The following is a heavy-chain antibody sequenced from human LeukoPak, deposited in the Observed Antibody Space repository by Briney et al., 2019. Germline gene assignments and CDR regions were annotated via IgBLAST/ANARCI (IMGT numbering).Heavy chain of an antibody. CDR1: GYSISSGYY. Sequence: SETLSLTCTVSGYSISSGYYWGWIRPPPGKGLEWIGNIYPSGTTYYNPSLKTRVTISVDTSKNQFSLQLSSVTAADTAVYFCARAYSSSWYFNLFDPWGQGTLVTVSS. V-gene: IGHV4-38-2*02. J-gene: IGHJ5*02. CDR2: IYPSGTT. D-gene: IGHD6-13*01. CDR3: ARAYSSSWYFNLFDP.